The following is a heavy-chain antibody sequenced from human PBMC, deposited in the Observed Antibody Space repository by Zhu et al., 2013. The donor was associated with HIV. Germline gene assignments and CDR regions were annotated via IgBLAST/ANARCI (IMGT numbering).Heavy chain of an antibody. Sequence: QSGTEMKRPGTSVKVSCRPSGYRFTAYYIHWVRQAPGKGIEWMGWINPKNGGTKLAQTFRDRISVTRDTSINTIYMELRSLTSDDTAVYYCARGQWELPLXHEYWGQGTLVTVSS. CDR1: GYRFTAYY. CDR2: INPKNGGT. V-gene: IGHV1-2*02. D-gene: IGHD1-26*01. CDR3: ARGQWELPLXHEY. J-gene: IGHJ4*02.